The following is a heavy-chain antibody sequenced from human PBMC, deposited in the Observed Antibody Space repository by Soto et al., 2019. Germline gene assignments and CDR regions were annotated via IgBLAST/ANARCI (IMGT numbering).Heavy chain of an antibody. CDR2: ISYDGSNK. Sequence: PGGSLRLSCVASGFTFSSYAMHWVRQAPGKGLEWVAVISYDGSNKYYADSVKGRFTISRDNSKNTLYLQMNSLRAEDTAVYYCAREFYDSSGYYGPCDYWGQGTLVTVSS. V-gene: IGHV3-30-3*01. CDR1: GFTFSSYA. D-gene: IGHD3-22*01. CDR3: AREFYDSSGYYGPCDY. J-gene: IGHJ4*02.